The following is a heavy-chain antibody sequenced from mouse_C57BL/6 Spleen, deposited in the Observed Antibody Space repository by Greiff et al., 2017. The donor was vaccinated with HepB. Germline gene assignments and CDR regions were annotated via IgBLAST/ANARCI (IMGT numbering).Heavy chain of an antibody. CDR3: ARGPYYGSSYLYYFDY. CDR2: ISSGSSTI. D-gene: IGHD1-1*01. V-gene: IGHV5-17*01. Sequence: EVQGVESGGGLVKPGGSLKLSCAASGFTFSDYGMHWVRQAPEKGLEWVAYISSGSSTIYYADTVKGRFTISRDNAKNTLFLQMTRLRSEDTAMYYCARGPYYGSSYLYYFDYWGQGTTLTVSS. CDR1: GFTFSDYG. J-gene: IGHJ2*01.